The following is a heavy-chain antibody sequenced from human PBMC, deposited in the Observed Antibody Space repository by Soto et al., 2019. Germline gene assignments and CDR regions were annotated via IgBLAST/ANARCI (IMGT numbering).Heavy chain of an antibody. J-gene: IGHJ5*02. CDR3: AKDIASIFGVVIPARGFDP. Sequence: SGGSLRLSCAASGFTFDDYTMHWVRQAPGKGLEWVSLISWDGGSTYYADSVKGRFTISRDNSKNSLYLQMNSLRTEDTALYYCAKDIASIFGVVIPARGFDPWGQGTLVTVSS. V-gene: IGHV3-43*01. CDR2: ISWDGGST. D-gene: IGHD3-3*02. CDR1: GFTFDDYT.